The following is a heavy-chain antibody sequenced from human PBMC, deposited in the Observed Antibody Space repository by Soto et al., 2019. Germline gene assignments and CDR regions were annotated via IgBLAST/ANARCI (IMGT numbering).Heavy chain of an antibody. V-gene: IGHV4-30-2*01. CDR1: GGSITSGGYS. J-gene: IGHJ4*02. D-gene: IGHD2-15*01. Sequence: SETLSLTCAVSGGSITSGGYSWSWIRQPPGKGLEWIGYVYHTGNTYYNPSLESRVTILIDRSKNQFSLKLTSVTAADTAVYSCDRFRATALFDYWGQGPLVTVYS. CDR2: VYHTGNT. CDR3: DRFRATALFDY.